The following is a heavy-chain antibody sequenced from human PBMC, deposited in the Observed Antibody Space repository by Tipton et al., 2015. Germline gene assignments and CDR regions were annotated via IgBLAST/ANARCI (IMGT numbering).Heavy chain of an antibody. V-gene: IGHV4-30-4*01. J-gene: IGHJ6*02. D-gene: IGHD3-3*01. CDR1: GGSISSGDYY. CDR3: ARVSRSYDFWSGYSHYYGLDV. Sequence: TLSLTCTVSGGSISSGDYYWSWIRQPPGKGLEWIGYIYYSGSTYYNPSLKSRLIISVDTSKNQFSLKLSSVTAADTAVYYCARVSRSYDFWSGYSHYYGLDVWGRGTTVTVSS. CDR2: IYYSGST.